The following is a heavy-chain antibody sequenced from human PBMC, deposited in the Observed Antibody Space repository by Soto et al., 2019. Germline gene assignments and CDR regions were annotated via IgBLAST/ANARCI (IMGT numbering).Heavy chain of an antibody. CDR2: IIPILGMA. J-gene: IGHJ4*02. CDR3: ARGGVAGFDY. V-gene: IGHV1-69*02. D-gene: IGHD6-19*01. CDR1: GGTFSSYS. Sequence: QVQLVQSGAEVKKPGSSVKVSCKASGGTFSSYSISWVRQAPGQGLEWMGRIIPILGMANYAQKFQGRVTITADKSTSTAYMELSSLRAEDTAVYHCARGGVAGFDYWGQGTLVTVSS.